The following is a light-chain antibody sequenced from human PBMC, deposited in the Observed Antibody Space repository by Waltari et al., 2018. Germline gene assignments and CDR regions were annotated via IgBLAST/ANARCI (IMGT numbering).Light chain of an antibody. J-gene: IGKJ3*01. CDR2: GAS. CDR1: QSISSY. CDR3: QQTYSSPLT. Sequence: DIQMTQSPSSLSASVGYRVTITCRASQSISSYLNWYQQKPGKAPKLLIYGASSLRGGAPSRFSGSRSGTDFTLTISSLQPEDFASYYCQQTYSSPLTFGPGTKLDIK. V-gene: IGKV1-39*01.